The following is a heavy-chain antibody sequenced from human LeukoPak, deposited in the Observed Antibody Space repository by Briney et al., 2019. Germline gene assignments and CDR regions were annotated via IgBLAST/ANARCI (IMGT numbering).Heavy chain of an antibody. Sequence: PGGSLRLSCAASGFTFSSYWMSWVRQAPGKGLEWVANIKQDGSEKYYVDSVKGRFTISRDNAKNSLYLQMNSLRAEDTAVYYCARCGYSYGYYSCGWFDPWGQGTLVTVSS. J-gene: IGHJ5*02. V-gene: IGHV3-7*01. CDR1: GFTFSSYW. CDR3: ARCGYSYGYYSCGWFDP. CDR2: IKQDGSEK. D-gene: IGHD5-18*01.